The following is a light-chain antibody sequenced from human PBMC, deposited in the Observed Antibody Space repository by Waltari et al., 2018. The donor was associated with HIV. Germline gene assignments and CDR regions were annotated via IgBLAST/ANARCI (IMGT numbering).Light chain of an antibody. CDR2: EDD. Sequence: SYVLTQPPSLSVAPGQTATLTCGGDKIGRKRVHWYQQKPGQAPILVIFEDDDRPSGIPDVFSGSNSGNTATLTISRVEAGHEADYYCQVWDMDADLPIFGGGTTLTVL. J-gene: IGLJ2*01. V-gene: IGLV3-21*02. CDR1: KIGRKR. CDR3: QVWDMDADLPI.